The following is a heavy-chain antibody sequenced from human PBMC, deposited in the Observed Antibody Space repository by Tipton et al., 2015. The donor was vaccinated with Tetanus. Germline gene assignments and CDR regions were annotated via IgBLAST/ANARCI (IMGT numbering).Heavy chain of an antibody. CDR2: ISSSGSTI. D-gene: IGHD6-6*01. CDR3: ARVWGRGQLVTKPNWYFDL. V-gene: IGHV3-11*01. J-gene: IGHJ2*01. CDR1: GFTFRTYW. Sequence: SLRLSCAASGFTFRTYWMHWIRQAPGKGLEWVSYISSSGSTIYYADSVKGRFTISRDNAKNSLSLQVNSLRAEDTAVYYCARVWGRGQLVTKPNWYFDLWGRGTLVTVSS.